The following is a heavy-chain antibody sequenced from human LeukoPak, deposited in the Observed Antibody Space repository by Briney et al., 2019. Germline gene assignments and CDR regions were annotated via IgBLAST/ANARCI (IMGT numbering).Heavy chain of an antibody. CDR1: GYTFTGYY. CDR2: INPNSGGT. CDR3: ATSPQGVAGSLHYYYYYMDV. Sequence: GASVKVSCKASGYTFTGYYMHWVRQAPGQGLEWMGWINPNSGGTNYAQKFQGRVTMTRDTSISTAYMELSRLRSDDTAVYYCATSPQGVAGSLHYYYYYMDVWGEGTTVTVSS. D-gene: IGHD6-19*01. V-gene: IGHV1-2*02. J-gene: IGHJ6*03.